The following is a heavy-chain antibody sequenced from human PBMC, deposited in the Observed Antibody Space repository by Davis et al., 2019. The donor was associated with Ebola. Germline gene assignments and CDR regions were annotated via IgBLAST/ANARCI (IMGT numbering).Heavy chain of an antibody. Sequence: PGGSLRLSCAASGFTFDDYAMHWVRQAPGKGLEWVSVISWNSGSIGYADSVKGRFTISRDNAKNSLYLQMNSLRAEDMAVYYCAKASAGYSSSWELDYWGQGTLVTVSS. J-gene: IGHJ4*02. V-gene: IGHV3-9*03. CDR1: GFTFDDYA. CDR2: ISWNSGSI. D-gene: IGHD6-13*01. CDR3: AKASAGYSSSWELDY.